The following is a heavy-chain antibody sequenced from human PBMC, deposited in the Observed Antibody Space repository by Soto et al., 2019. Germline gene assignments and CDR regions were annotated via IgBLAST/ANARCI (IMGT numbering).Heavy chain of an antibody. Sequence: QVQLVQSGAEVKKPGSSVKVSCKASGGTFSSYAISWVRQAPGQGLEWMGGFIPIFGTANYAQKCQGRVTITADESTRTAYMELSSLRSEDTAVYYCARDAYGVMGPEFDPWGQGPLVTVSS. CDR2: FIPIFGTA. D-gene: IGHD4-17*01. CDR1: GGTFSSYA. V-gene: IGHV1-69*01. CDR3: ARDAYGVMGPEFDP. J-gene: IGHJ5*02.